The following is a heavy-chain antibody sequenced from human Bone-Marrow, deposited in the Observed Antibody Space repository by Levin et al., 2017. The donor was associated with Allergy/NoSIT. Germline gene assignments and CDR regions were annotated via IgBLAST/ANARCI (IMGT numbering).Heavy chain of an antibody. Sequence: PGASVKVSCKTSGYTFSSYDINWVRQATGQGLEWMGWMNPNSGFTDYAENFQGRVTMTRDTSITTAYMELSSLTPEDTAVYYCARGVTAGVDYWGQGTLITVSS. CDR1: GYTFSSYD. CDR3: ARGVTAGVDY. CDR2: MNPNSGFT. V-gene: IGHV1-8*01. D-gene: IGHD2-2*01. J-gene: IGHJ4*02.